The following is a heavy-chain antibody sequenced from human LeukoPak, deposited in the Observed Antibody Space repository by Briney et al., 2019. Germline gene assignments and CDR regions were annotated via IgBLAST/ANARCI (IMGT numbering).Heavy chain of an antibody. V-gene: IGHV3-23*01. CDR1: GFTFSSYG. CDR3: AKSPPKLLWFGELGSFDY. CDR2: ISGSGGST. D-gene: IGHD3-10*01. Sequence: GSLRLSCAASGFTFSSYGMSWVRQAPGKGLEWVSAISGSGGSTYYADSVKGRFTISRDNSKNTLYLQMNSLRAEDTAVYYCAKSPPKLLWFGELGSFDYWGQGTLVTVSS. J-gene: IGHJ4*02.